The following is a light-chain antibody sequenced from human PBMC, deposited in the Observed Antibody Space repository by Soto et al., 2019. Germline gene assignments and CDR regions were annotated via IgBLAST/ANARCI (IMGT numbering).Light chain of an antibody. CDR2: GSS. Sequence: DIQMTQSPSSLSASVGDRVTVTCRASQGIRDALVWYQQKPGKAPKRLIYGSSTLQSGVPSRFSGSGSETEFTLTISSLQPEDSATYYCLQHNSLPLTFDQGTKVEIK. V-gene: IGKV1-17*01. J-gene: IGKJ1*01. CDR3: LQHNSLPLT. CDR1: QGIRDA.